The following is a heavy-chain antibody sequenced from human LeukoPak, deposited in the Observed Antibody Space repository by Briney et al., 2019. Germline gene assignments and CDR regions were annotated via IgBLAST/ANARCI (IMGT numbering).Heavy chain of an antibody. CDR3: ARSDYYGSGSYYSEGNWFDP. Sequence: ASVKVSCKASGYTFTGYYMHWVRQAPGQGLEWMGWINPNSGGANYAQKFQGRVTMTRDTSISTAYMELSRLRSDDTAVYYCARSDYYGSGSYYSEGNWFDPWGQGTLVTVSS. CDR2: INPNSGGA. D-gene: IGHD3-10*01. CDR1: GYTFTGYY. V-gene: IGHV1-2*02. J-gene: IGHJ5*02.